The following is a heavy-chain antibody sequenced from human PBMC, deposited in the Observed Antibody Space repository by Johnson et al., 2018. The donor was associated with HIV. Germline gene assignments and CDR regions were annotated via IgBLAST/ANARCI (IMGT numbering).Heavy chain of an antibody. CDR1: GFTFSTYA. J-gene: IGHJ3*01. CDR2: IGGGAGNR. Sequence: VQLVESGGGVVQPGRSLRLSCVASGFTFSTYAMTWVRQAPGKGLEWVSTIGGGAGNRFYADSVKDRFTISSDIFKNTVYLQMSRLRDDDTALYYCVERCGSCLGAFDVWGRGTVVTVSS. CDR3: VERCGSCLGAFDV. V-gene: IGHV3-23*04. D-gene: IGHD2-15*01.